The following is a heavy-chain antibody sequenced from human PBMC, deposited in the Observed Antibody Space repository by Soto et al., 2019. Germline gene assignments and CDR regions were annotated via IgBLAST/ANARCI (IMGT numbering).Heavy chain of an antibody. CDR1: GYTFTSYG. J-gene: IGHJ4*02. Sequence: QVQLVQSGAEVKKPGASVKVSCKVSGYTFTSYGISWVRQAPGQGLEWMGWISAYNGNTNYAQRLQGRVTLTTDTSTSTAYMELRSLRSDDTAVYFCARDPALNVNTVQKFDYWGQGTLVTVSS. CDR3: ARDPALNVNTVQKFDY. CDR2: ISAYNGNT. V-gene: IGHV1-18*01. D-gene: IGHD4-4*01.